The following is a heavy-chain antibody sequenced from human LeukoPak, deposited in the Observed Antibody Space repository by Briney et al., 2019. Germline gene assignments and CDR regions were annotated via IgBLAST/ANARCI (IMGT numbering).Heavy chain of an antibody. J-gene: IGHJ4*02. V-gene: IGHV4-31*03. CDR2: IYYSGST. D-gene: IGHD3-3*01. CDR3: ARAGGFFSPFGY. Sequence: SETLSLTCTVSGGSISSGGYYWNWIRQHPGKGLEWLGYIYYSGSTYYNPSLKSRVTISVDTSKNQFSLKLSSVTAADTAVYYCARAGGFFSPFGYWGQGTLVTVSS. CDR1: GGSISSGGYY.